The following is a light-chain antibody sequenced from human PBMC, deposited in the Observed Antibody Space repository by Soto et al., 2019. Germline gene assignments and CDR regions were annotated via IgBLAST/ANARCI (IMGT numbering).Light chain of an antibody. J-gene: IGKJ1*01. Sequence: IVMTQSPATLSVYPGERATLSFRASQSINSNLAWYQQKPGQAPRLLMFRASIRATGFPDRFSGSGSGTDFTLSISRLEPEDFAVYYCQQYSSLWTFGQGTKVDI. V-gene: IGKV3-15*01. CDR1: QSINSN. CDR3: QQYSSLWT. CDR2: RAS.